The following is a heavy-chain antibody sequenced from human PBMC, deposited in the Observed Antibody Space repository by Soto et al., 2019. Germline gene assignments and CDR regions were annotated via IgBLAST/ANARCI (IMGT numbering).Heavy chain of an antibody. Sequence: SETLSLTCTVSGGSISSYYWSWIRQPPGKGLEWIGYIYYSGSTNYNPSLKSRVTISVDTSKNQFSLNLSSVTAADTAVYYCARSNLSGLSSSFDYWGQGTLVTVSS. J-gene: IGHJ4*02. CDR3: ARSNLSGLSSSFDY. D-gene: IGHD6-13*01. CDR2: IYYSGST. CDR1: GGSISSYY. V-gene: IGHV4-59*08.